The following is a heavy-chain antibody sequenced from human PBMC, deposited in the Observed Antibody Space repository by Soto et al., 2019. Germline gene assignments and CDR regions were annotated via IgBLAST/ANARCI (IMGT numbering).Heavy chain of an antibody. V-gene: IGHV4-39*01. Sequence: PSETMSLTCTVAGGSLSSSIYYWGWIRQPPGKGLEWIGNVYYGGSTYYNPSLKSRVTISVETSKSQFSLKLSSVTAADTAVYYCAGGDYYHSSGYYFYYYTMDVWGQGTTVTVSS. CDR1: GGSLSSSIYY. J-gene: IGHJ6*02. CDR2: VYYGGST. CDR3: AGGDYYHSSGYYFYYYTMDV. D-gene: IGHD3-22*01.